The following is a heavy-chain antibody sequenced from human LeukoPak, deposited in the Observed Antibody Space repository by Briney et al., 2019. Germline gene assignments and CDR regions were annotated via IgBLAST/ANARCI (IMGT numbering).Heavy chain of an antibody. CDR1: GFTFTNYW. J-gene: IGHJ4*02. CDR3: ARTGYRSSSFDC. CDR2: IKQDGSEK. V-gene: IGHV3-7*04. D-gene: IGHD6-13*01. Sequence: GGSLRLSCAASGFTFTNYWMSWVRQAPGKGLEWVANIKQDGSEKHYVDSVKGRLIISRDNARNSVYLQMNSPRADDTAVYYCARTGYRSSSFDCWGQGTLVTVSS.